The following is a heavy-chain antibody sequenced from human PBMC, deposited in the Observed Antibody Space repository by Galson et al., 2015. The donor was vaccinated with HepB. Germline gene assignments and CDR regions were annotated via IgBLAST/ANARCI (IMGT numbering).Heavy chain of an antibody. J-gene: IGHJ6*03. Sequence: SVKVSCKASGYTFTSYAMNWVRQAPGQGLEWMGWISTNTGNPAYAQGFTGRFVFSLDTSVSTAYLQITSLKAEDTAVYYCARASSSSNYYYMDVWGKGTTVTVSS. CDR3: ARASSSSNYYYMDV. D-gene: IGHD6-6*01. V-gene: IGHV7-4-1*02. CDR1: GYTFTSYA. CDR2: ISTNTGNP.